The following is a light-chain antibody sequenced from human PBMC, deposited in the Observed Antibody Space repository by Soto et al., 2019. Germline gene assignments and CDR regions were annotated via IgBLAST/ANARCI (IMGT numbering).Light chain of an antibody. CDR1: TSNLGSNF. V-gene: IGLV1-47*01. Sequence: QSVLTQPPSASGTPGQRVTISCSGSTSNLGSNFVYWYQQVPGAAPKLLISRNDQRPSGVPDRFSGSKSGTSPSLAISGLRSEDEADYHCAAWDDSLSGVVFGGGTKVTVL. J-gene: IGLJ3*02. CDR3: AAWDDSLSGVV. CDR2: RND.